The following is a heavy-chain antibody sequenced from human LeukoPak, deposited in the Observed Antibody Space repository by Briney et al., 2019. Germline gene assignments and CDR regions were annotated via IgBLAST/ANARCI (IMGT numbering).Heavy chain of an antibody. V-gene: IGHV3-30*04. D-gene: IGHD6-13*01. CDR3: ARVGSSSWYVSFDP. CDR2: ISYDGSNK. Sequence: GGSLRLSCAASGFTFSSYAMHWVRQAPGKGLEWVAVISYDGSNKYYADSVKGRFTISRDNAKNSLYLQMNSLRGEDTAVYYCARVGSSSWYVSFDPWGQGTLVTVSS. J-gene: IGHJ5*02. CDR1: GFTFSSYA.